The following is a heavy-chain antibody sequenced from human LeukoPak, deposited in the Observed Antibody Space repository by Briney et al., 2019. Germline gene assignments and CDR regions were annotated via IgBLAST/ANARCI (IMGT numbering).Heavy chain of an antibody. CDR3: ARDSVGSSDYFDY. CDR2: IYSGGST. J-gene: IGHJ4*02. V-gene: IGHV3-53*01. CDR1: GFTVSSNY. D-gene: IGHD6-6*01. Sequence: GGSLRLSCAASGFTVSSNYMSWVRQAPGKGLEWVSVIYSGGSTYYADSVKGRFTISRDNSKNTLYLQMNSLRAEDTAEYYCARDSVGSSDYFDYWGQGTLVTVSS.